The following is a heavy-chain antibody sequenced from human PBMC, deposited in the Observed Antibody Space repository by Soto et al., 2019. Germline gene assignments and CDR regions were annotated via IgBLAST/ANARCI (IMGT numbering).Heavy chain of an antibody. Sequence: GESLKISCKGSGYSFTSYWIGWVRQMPGKGLEWMGIIYPGDSDTRYSPSFQGQVTISADKSISTAYLQWSSLKASDTAMYYCARPQALGHYYYYYGMDDWGQGTTVTVS. CDR2: IYPGDSDT. CDR1: GYSFTSYW. D-gene: IGHD3-16*01. V-gene: IGHV5-51*01. J-gene: IGHJ6*02. CDR3: ARPQALGHYYYYYGMDD.